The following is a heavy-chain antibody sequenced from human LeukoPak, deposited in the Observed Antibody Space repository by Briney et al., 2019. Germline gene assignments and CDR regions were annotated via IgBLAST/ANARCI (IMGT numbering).Heavy chain of an antibody. Sequence: PGGSLRLSCAASGFTFSNYAMSWVRQAPGKGLDWISAISGSSGSTYYADSVRGRFTISRDNSKNTLYLQMSSLRVEDTAVYYSAKTPTRVGWYLDLWGRGTLVTVSS. CDR3: AKTPTRVGWYLDL. CDR2: ISGSSGST. D-gene: IGHD1-26*01. CDR1: GFTFSNYA. V-gene: IGHV3-23*01. J-gene: IGHJ2*01.